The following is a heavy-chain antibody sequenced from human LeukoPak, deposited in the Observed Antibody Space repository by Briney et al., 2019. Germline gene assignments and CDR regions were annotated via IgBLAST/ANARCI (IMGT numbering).Heavy chain of an antibody. J-gene: IGHJ4*02. V-gene: IGHV4-39*01. Sequence: PSETLSLTCTVAGRSISSNNYYWGWIRQPPGKGLEWIGTIYYSGTTYYNPSLKSRVTISVDTSKNQFSLKLSSVTAADTAVYYCADYDSSGYYVDYWGQGTLVTVSS. D-gene: IGHD3-22*01. CDR3: ADYDSSGYYVDY. CDR1: GRSISSNNYY. CDR2: IYYSGTT.